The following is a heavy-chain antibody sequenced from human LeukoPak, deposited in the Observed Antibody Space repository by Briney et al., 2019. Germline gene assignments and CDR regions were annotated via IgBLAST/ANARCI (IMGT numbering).Heavy chain of an antibody. CDR1: GGSISSGTYY. J-gene: IGHJ3*02. CDR3: ARAQYCSSTSCYDGMFGAFDI. D-gene: IGHD2-2*01. Sequence: SETLSLTCTVSGGSISSGTYYWSWIRQPAGKGLEWIGRIYTSGSTIYNPSLKSRVTISVDTSKNQFSLKLSSVTAADTAVYYCARAQYCSSTSCYDGMFGAFDIWGQGTMVTVSS. V-gene: IGHV4-61*02. CDR2: IYTSGST.